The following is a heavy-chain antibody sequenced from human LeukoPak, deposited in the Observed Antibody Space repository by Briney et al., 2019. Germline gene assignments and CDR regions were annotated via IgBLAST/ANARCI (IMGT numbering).Heavy chain of an antibody. CDR1: GGSFSGYY. D-gene: IGHD3-3*01. CDR3: ARAAVLRFLEWAYIDY. CDR2: INHSGST. Sequence: SETLSLTCAVYGGSFSGYYWSWIRQPPGKGLEWIGEINHSGSTNYNPSLKSRVTISVDTSKNQLSLKLSSVTAADTAVYYCARAAVLRFLEWAYIDYWGQGTLVTVSS. J-gene: IGHJ4*02. V-gene: IGHV4-34*01.